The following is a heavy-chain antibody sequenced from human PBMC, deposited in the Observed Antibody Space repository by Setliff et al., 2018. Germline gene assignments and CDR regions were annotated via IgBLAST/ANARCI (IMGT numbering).Heavy chain of an antibody. CDR2: ISYGGSNK. CDR1: GFTFSSYA. Sequence: GGSLRLSCAASGFTFSSYAMHWVRQAPGKWLEWVAVISYGGSNKYYADSVKGRFTISRDNSKNTLYLQMNSLRAEDTAVYYCASDYITGKTEKVVDYWGQGTLVTVSS. J-gene: IGHJ4*02. CDR3: ASDYITGKTEKVVDY. D-gene: IGHD1-20*01. V-gene: IGHV3-30-3*01.